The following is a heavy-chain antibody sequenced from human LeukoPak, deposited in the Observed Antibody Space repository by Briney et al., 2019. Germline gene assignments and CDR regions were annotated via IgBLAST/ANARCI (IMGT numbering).Heavy chain of an antibody. V-gene: IGHV3-33*06. Sequence: GGSLRLSCAASGFTFSSYGMHWVRQAPGEGLEWVAVIWYDGSNKYYADSVKGRFTISRDNSKNTLYLQMNSLRAEDTAVYYCAKGGDWGSLDYWGQGTLVTVSS. CDR2: IWYDGSNK. CDR1: GFTFSSYG. J-gene: IGHJ4*02. CDR3: AKGGDWGSLDY. D-gene: IGHD7-27*01.